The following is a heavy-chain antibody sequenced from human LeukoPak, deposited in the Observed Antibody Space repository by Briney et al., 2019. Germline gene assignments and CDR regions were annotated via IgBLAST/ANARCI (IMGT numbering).Heavy chain of an antibody. CDR1: GYTFTGYY. CDR3: ARDWGGIAAAGIDDY. V-gene: IGHV1-2*06. D-gene: IGHD6-13*01. J-gene: IGHJ4*02. CDR2: INPNSGGT. Sequence: ASVKVSCKVSGYTFTGYYMHWVRQAPGQGLEWMGRINPNSGGTNYAQKFQGRVTMTRDTSISTAYMELSRLRSDDTAVYYCARDWGGIAAAGIDDYWGQGTLVTVSS.